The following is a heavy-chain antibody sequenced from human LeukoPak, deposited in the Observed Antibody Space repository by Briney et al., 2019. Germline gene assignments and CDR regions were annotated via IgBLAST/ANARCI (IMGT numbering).Heavy chain of an antibody. CDR1: GFTFTSYS. V-gene: IGHV3-21*01. Sequence: GGSLRLSCAASGFTFTSYSMNWVRQAPGRGLEWVSSISSTGNNIHYADSVKGRFTISRDNAKVSLYLEMNSLRAEDTAVYHCARGLRRGDYWGQGTLVTVSS. D-gene: IGHD2-21*02. CDR2: ISSTGNNI. J-gene: IGHJ4*02. CDR3: ARGLRRGDY.